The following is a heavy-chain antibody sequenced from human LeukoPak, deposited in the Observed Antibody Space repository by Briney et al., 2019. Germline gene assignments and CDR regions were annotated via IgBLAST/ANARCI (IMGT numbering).Heavy chain of an antibody. D-gene: IGHD6-13*01. CDR2: ISGSGGST. V-gene: IGHV3-23*01. J-gene: IGHJ4*02. Sequence: GGSLRLSCAASGFTFNNYAMSWVRQAPGKGLEWVSAISGSGGSTYCADSVKGRFTISRDNSKNTLYLQMNSLRAEDTAVYYCAKTRPLDSSSWSHGDYWGQGTLVTVSS. CDR1: GFTFNNYA. CDR3: AKTRPLDSSSWSHGDY.